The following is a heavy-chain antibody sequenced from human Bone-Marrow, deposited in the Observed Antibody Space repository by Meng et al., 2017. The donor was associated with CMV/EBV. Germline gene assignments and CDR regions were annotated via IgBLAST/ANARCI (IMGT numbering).Heavy chain of an antibody. D-gene: IGHD1-26*01. J-gene: IGHJ5*02. Sequence: ASVKVSCKASGYTFTAHYFHWVRQAPGQGLEWMGWINPNSGGTNYAQKFQGRVTMTRDTSISTAYMELSRLRSDDTAVYYCAREGGSGSYGLNWFDPWGQGTLVTVSS. CDR1: GYTFTAHY. V-gene: IGHV1-2*02. CDR2: INPNSGGT. CDR3: AREGGSGSYGLNWFDP.